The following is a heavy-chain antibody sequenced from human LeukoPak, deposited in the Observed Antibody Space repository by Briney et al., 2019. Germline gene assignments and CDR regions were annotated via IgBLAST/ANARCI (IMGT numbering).Heavy chain of an antibody. V-gene: IGHV4-34*01. CDR1: GGSFSGYY. CDR2: VNHSGST. Sequence: SETLSLTCAVYGGSFSGYYWSWIRQPPGKGLEWIGEVNHSGSTNYNPSLKSRVTISVDTSKNQFSLKLSSVTAADTAVYYCARDLGTAYWGQGTLVTVSS. J-gene: IGHJ4*02. D-gene: IGHD1-7*01. CDR3: ARDLGTAY.